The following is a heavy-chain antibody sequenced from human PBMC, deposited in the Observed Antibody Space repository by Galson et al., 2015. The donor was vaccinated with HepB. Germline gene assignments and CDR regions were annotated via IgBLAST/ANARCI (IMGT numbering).Heavy chain of an antibody. CDR3: ARAMSYYGSGSYYGSDAFDI. CDR2: ISPYGGNT. CDR1: GYTFTSYA. D-gene: IGHD3-10*01. V-gene: IGHV1-18*01. J-gene: IGHJ3*02. Sequence: SVKVSCKASGYTFTSYAINWVRQAPGQGLEWMGWISPYGGNTNYAQKLQGRVTMTTDTSTSTAYMELRSLRSDDTAVYYCARAMSYYGSGSYYGSDAFDIWGQGTMVTVSS.